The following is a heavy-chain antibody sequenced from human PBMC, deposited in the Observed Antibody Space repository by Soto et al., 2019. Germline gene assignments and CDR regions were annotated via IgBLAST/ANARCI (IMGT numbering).Heavy chain of an antibody. Sequence: HPGGSLRLSCAASGFTFSSYAMSWVRQAPGKGLEWVSAISGSGGCTYYADSVKGRFTISRDNSKNTLYLQMNSLRAEDTAVYYCAKESYDFWSGYPYFDYWGQGTLVTVSS. V-gene: IGHV3-23*01. CDR1: GFTFSSYA. CDR2: ISGSGGCT. CDR3: AKESYDFWSGYPYFDY. D-gene: IGHD3-3*01. J-gene: IGHJ4*02.